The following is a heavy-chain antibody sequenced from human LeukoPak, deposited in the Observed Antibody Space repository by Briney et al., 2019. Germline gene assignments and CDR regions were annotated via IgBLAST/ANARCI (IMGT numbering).Heavy chain of an antibody. CDR3: VRGGYSYGYGAFDL. J-gene: IGHJ3*01. CDR2: IDWIGGNI. CDR1: GFTFSSYS. V-gene: IGHV3-20*04. D-gene: IGHD5-18*01. Sequence: GGSLRLSCAASGFTFSSYSMNWVRQAPGKGLEWVSSIDWIGGNIGYADSVKGRFTIPRDDGKNSLYLQMNSLRDEDTGLYYCVRGGYSYGYGAFDLWGQGTMVTVSS.